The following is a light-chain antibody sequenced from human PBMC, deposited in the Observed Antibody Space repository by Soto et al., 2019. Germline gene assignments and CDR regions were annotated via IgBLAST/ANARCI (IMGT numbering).Light chain of an antibody. CDR3: AAWDDSLSGHVV. J-gene: IGLJ2*01. CDR2: RSN. Sequence: QSVLTQPPSASGTPGQSVTISCSGSSSNIGINYVYWYQQLPGTAPKLLIYRSNQRPSGVPDRFSGSKSGTSASLAISGLRSEDEADYYCAAWDDSLSGHVVFGGGTKLTVL. CDR1: SSNIGINY. V-gene: IGLV1-47*01.